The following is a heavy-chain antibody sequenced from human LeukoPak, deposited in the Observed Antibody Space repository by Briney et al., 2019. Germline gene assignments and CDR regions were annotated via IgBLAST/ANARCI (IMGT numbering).Heavy chain of an antibody. CDR3: AIGGSILTELIDY. Sequence: SVKVSCKASGGTFSSYAISWVRQAPGQGLEWMGGIIPIFGTANYAQKFQGRVTITTDESTSTAYTEPSSLRSEDTAVYYCAIGGSILTELIDYWGQGTLVTVSS. J-gene: IGHJ4*02. D-gene: IGHD3-9*01. CDR2: IIPIFGTA. CDR1: GGTFSSYA. V-gene: IGHV1-69*05.